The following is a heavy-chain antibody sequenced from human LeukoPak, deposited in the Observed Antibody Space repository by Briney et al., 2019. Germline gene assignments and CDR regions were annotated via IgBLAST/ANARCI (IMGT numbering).Heavy chain of an antibody. CDR1: RFTFNSYA. D-gene: IGHD5-12*01. J-gene: IGHJ4*02. CDR3: ARNENSGWGYFDY. V-gene: IGHV3-23*01. CDR2: IGGSNGIT. Sequence: HAGGSLRLSCAASRFTFNSYAMSWVRQAPGKGLEWVSVIGGSNGITFYVGSVKGRFTISRDNSKDTLYLQMNSLRAEDTAVYYCARNENSGWGYFDYWGQGTPVTVSS.